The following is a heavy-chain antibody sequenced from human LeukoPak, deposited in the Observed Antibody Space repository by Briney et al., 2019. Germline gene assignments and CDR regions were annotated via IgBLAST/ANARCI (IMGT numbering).Heavy chain of an antibody. CDR1: GGSISSGSYY. Sequence: PSETLSLTCTVSGGSISSGSYYWSWIRQPAGKGLEWIGRIYTSGSTNYNPSLKSRVTISVDTSKNQLSLKLSSMTAADTAVYYCAREVAAAGDAFDIWGQGTMVTVSS. D-gene: IGHD6-13*01. CDR3: AREVAAAGDAFDI. V-gene: IGHV4-61*02. CDR2: IYTSGST. J-gene: IGHJ3*02.